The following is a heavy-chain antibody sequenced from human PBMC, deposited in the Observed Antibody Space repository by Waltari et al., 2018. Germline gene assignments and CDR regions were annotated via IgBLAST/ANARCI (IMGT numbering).Heavy chain of an antibody. CDR2: IYHSGST. J-gene: IGHJ4*02. Sequence: QVQLQESGPGLVKPSETLSLTCTVSGYSISSGYYWGWIRQPPGKGLEWSGSIYHSGSTYYNPSLKSRVTISVDTSKNQFALKLSSVTAADTAVYYCASDPDQLGVFDYWGQGTLVTVSS. D-gene: IGHD7-27*01. CDR1: GYSISSGYY. CDR3: ASDPDQLGVFDY. V-gene: IGHV4-38-2*02.